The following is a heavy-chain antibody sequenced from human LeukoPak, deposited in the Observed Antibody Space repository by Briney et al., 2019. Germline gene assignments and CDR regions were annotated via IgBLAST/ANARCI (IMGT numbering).Heavy chain of an antibody. D-gene: IGHD4-17*01. Sequence: GGSPRLSCAPSGVTFRSYWMSSCPEAPGTGREWVANIKQDGSQKFSVDSLEGRLTISRDNAKNSLYLQVNSLRVEDTTVYYCARYWFGGDYDRFDYWGQGTLVTVSS. V-gene: IGHV3-7*03. CDR3: ARYWFGGDYDRFDY. CDR1: GVTFRSYW. J-gene: IGHJ4*02. CDR2: IKQDGSQK.